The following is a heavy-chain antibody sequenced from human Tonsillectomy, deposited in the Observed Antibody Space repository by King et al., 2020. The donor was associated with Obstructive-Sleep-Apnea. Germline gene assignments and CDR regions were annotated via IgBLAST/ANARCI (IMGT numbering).Heavy chain of an antibody. CDR3: ARTYTLRYFDWFTPEPLDY. V-gene: IGHV1-8*01. CDR2: MNPNSGNT. D-gene: IGHD3-9*01. Sequence: QLVQSGAEVKKPGASVKVSCKASGYTFTSYDINWVRQATGQGLEWMGWMNPNSGNTDYAQKFQGRVTMTRNTSISTVYMELSSLKSEDTAVYYCARTYTLRYFDWFTPEPLDYWGQGTLVTVSS. CDR1: GYTFTSYD. J-gene: IGHJ4*02.